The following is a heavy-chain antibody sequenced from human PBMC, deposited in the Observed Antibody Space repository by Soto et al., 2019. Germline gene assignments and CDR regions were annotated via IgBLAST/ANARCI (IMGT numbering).Heavy chain of an antibody. V-gene: IGHV4-39*01. J-gene: IGHJ5*02. CDR2: IYYSGST. D-gene: IGHD3-3*01. Sequence: SETLSLTCTVSGGSISSSSYYWGWIRQPPGKGLEWIGSIYYSGSTYYNPSLKSRVTISVDTSKNQFSLKLSSVTAADTAVYYCARRLGSITIFGVVPDSGWFDPWGQGTLVTVSS. CDR3: ARRLGSITIFGVVPDSGWFDP. CDR1: GGSISSSSYY.